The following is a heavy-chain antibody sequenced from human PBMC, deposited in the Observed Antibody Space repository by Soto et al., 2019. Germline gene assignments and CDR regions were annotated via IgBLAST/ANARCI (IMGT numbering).Heavy chain of an antibody. D-gene: IGHD6-19*01. Sequence: EVVLLESGGGLVQPGGSLRLSCEVSGVAFSFYSMSWVRQAPGKGLEWVASISGNGGTTYYAASGKGRFTFSRDNXXXXXXXQMNSLRGEDTAVYYCAKDRGGFTSGWEFFDFWGQGTLVTVSS. V-gene: IGHV3-23*01. J-gene: IGHJ4*02. CDR2: ISGNGGTT. CDR3: AKDRGGFTSGWEFFDF. CDR1: GVAFSFYS.